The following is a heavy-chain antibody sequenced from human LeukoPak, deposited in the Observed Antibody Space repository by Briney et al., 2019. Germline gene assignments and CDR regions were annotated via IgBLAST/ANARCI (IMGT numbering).Heavy chain of an antibody. J-gene: IGHJ4*02. Sequence: ASVKVSCKASGYTFTSYGISWVRQAPGQGLEWMGWISAYNGNTNYEQKLQGRVTMTTDTSTSTAYMELRSLRSDDTAVYYCARAGATAGTTPLDYWGQGTLVTVSS. CDR2: ISAYNGNT. CDR3: ARAGATAGTTPLDY. CDR1: GYTFTSYG. V-gene: IGHV1-18*01. D-gene: IGHD6-13*01.